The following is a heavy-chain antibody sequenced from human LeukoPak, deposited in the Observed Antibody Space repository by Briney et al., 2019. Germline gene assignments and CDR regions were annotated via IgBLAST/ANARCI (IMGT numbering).Heavy chain of an antibody. Sequence: SETLSLTCTVSSGSIISSSFYWGWIRQPPGKGLEWIGRIYHSGSTHYNPSLKSRVTIFVDTSNNQFSLKLSSVTAADTAVYYCARQSYYGSGSPLDYWGQGILVTVSS. CDR3: ARQSYYGSGSPLDY. J-gene: IGHJ4*02. CDR2: IYHSGST. CDR1: SGSIISSSFY. D-gene: IGHD3-10*01. V-gene: IGHV4-39*01.